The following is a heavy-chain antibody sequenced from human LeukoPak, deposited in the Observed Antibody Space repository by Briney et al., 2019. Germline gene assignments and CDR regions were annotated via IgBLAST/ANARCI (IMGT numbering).Heavy chain of an antibody. CDR1: GFTFSSYW. CDR2: INSDGSST. CDR3: ARDWRRYFAAGYMDV. D-gene: IGHD3-9*01. J-gene: IGHJ6*03. V-gene: IGHV3-74*01. Sequence: GGSLRLSCAASGFTFSSYWMHWVRQAPGKGLVWVSRINSDGSSTSYADSVKGRFTISRDNAKNTLYLQMNSLRAEDTAVYYCARDWRRYFAAGYMDVWGKGTTVTISS.